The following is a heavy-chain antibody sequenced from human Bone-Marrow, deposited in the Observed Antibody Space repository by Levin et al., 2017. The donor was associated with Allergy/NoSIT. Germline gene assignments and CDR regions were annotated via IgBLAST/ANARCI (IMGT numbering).Heavy chain of an antibody. CDR1: GASISNYY. CDR2: ISKSGST. V-gene: IGHV4-59*01. J-gene: IGHJ6*02. D-gene: IGHD6-13*01. CDR3: ARDTCIEPSVTGCYYILDV. Sequence: MPSETLSLTCAVSGASISNYYWTWVRQPPGKELEWIGHISKSGSTNYNPSLKGRLTMSIDTSENQFSLKLSSVTAADTAVYYCARDTCIEPSVTGCYYILDVWGQGTTVTVSS.